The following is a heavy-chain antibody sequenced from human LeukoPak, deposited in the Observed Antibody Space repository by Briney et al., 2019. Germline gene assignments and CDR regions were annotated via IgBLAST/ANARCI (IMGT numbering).Heavy chain of an antibody. Sequence: GSLRLSCAAPGFTFNSYWFHWVRQAPGKGLVWVSRINSDGSDTIYADSVKGRFTISRDNAKSTVYLQMNSLKAEDTAVYYCARGGYHHGFDIWGQGTMVTVSS. D-gene: IGHD2-15*01. CDR2: INSDGSDT. V-gene: IGHV3-74*01. CDR3: ARGGYHHGFDI. J-gene: IGHJ3*02. CDR1: GFTFNSYW.